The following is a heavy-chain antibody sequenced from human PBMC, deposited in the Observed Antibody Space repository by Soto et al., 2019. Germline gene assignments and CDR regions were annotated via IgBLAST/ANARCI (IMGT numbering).Heavy chain of an antibody. J-gene: IGHJ6*02. CDR1: GYSFTSYW. D-gene: IGHD2-15*01. V-gene: IGHV5-51*01. CDR3: ARAPRVAEGGYYYGMDV. Sequence: GESLKISCKGSGYSFTSYWIGWVRQMPGKGLEWMGIIYPGDSDTRYSPSFQGQVTISADKSITTAYLQWSSLKASDTAMYYCARAPRVAEGGYYYGMDVWGQGTTVTVSS. CDR2: IYPGDSDT.